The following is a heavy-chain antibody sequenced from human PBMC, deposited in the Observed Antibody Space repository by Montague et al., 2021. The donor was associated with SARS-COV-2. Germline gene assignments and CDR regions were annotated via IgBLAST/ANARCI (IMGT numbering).Heavy chain of an antibody. V-gene: IGHV4-61*02. D-gene: IGHD3-16*01. CDR2: IYTSGST. CDR1: GGSINSGNYY. J-gene: IGHJ4*02. Sequence: TLSLTCTVSGGSINSGNYYWSWIRQPAGKGLEWIGRIYTSGSTNYNPSLKSRVTISVDTSKNQFSLKLNSVTAADTAAYYCARDLGGAYYFDYWGQGTLVTVSS. CDR3: ARDLGGAYYFDY.